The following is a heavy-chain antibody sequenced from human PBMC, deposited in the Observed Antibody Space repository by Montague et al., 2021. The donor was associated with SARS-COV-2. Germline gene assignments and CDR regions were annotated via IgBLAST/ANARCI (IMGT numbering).Heavy chain of an antibody. V-gene: IGHV4-31*03. Sequence: TLSLTCTVSGGSISSGGYYWSWIRQHPGKGLEWIGYICYSVSTYYNPSLKGRVTISVDTSKNQFSLKLSSVTAADTAVYYCARATRITIFGVVNQFDYWGQGTLVTVSS. J-gene: IGHJ4*02. CDR1: GGSISSGGYY. D-gene: IGHD3-3*01. CDR3: ARATRITIFGVVNQFDY. CDR2: ICYSVST.